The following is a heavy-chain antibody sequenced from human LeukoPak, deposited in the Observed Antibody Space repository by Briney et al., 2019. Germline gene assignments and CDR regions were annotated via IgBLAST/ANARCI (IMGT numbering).Heavy chain of an antibody. J-gene: IGHJ6*03. Sequence: SETLSLTCTVPGYSISSGYYWGWIRQPPGKGLEWIGSIYHSGSTYYNPSLKSRVTISVDTSKNQFSLKLSSVTAADTAVYYCASGYCSGGSCYYMDVWGKGTTVTVSS. CDR1: GYSISSGYY. CDR2: IYHSGST. CDR3: ASGYCSGGSCYYMDV. V-gene: IGHV4-38-2*02. D-gene: IGHD2-15*01.